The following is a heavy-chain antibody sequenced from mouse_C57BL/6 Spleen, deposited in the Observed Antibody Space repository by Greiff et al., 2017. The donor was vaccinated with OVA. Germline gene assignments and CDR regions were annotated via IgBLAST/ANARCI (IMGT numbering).Heavy chain of an antibody. CDR3: TTYGPYYAMEY. CDR2: IDPENGDT. D-gene: IGHD2-10*02. V-gene: IGHV14-4*01. J-gene: IGHJ4*01. CDR1: GFNIKDDY. Sequence: EVQLQQSGAELVRPGASVKLSCTASGFNIKDDYMHWVKQRPEQGLEWIGWIDPENGDTEYASKFQGKATITADTSSNTAYLQLSSLTSEDTAVYYCTTYGPYYAMEYWGQGTSVTVSS.